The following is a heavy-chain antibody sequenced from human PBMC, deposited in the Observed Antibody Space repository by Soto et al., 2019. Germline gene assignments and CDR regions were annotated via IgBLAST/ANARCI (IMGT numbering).Heavy chain of an antibody. Sequence: SVKGSCKASGGTFGSHGIAWVRQAPGQGLEWMGGFIAMLGTPTYAKKVQGRATITADESLTSSYLELRSLRSEETAVYFCARGAMANFDYWGQGTVDTVTS. V-gene: IGHV1-69*13. D-gene: IGHD5-18*01. CDR3: ARGAMANFDY. CDR1: GGTFGSHG. J-gene: IGHJ4*02. CDR2: FIAMLGTP.